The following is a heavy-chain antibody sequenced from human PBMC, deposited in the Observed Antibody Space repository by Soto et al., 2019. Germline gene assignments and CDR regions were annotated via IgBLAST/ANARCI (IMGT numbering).Heavy chain of an antibody. CDR2: ISRFGTFI. J-gene: IGHJ4*02. CDR3: VRAPAAEEPDQIKPFLH. V-gene: IGHV3-21*06. Sequence: GGSLRLSCAGSGFSFSDFSINWVRQAPGKGLEWLSSISRFGTFIYYADSLQGRLTISRDNAKNLVFLQIASLRAEDTAIYYCVRAPAAEEPDQIKPFLHWGQGTQVTVSS. D-gene: IGHD1-1*01. CDR1: GFSFSDFS.